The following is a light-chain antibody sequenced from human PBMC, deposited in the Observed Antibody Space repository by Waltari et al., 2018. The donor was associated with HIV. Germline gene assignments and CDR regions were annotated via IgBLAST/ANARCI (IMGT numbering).Light chain of an antibody. CDR2: DAS. Sequence: EIVLTQSPVTLSLSPGERATLSCRASQNIGSHLAWYQQKPGLASRLLIFDASSRATGIPARFSGGGSGTDFTLTISSLEPEDFAVYFCQQRSNWPPSLTFGGGTKVEIK. V-gene: IGKV3-11*01. CDR1: QNIGSH. J-gene: IGKJ4*01. CDR3: QQRSNWPPSLT.